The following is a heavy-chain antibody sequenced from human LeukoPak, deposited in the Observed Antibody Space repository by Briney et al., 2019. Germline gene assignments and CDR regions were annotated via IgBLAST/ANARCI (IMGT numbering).Heavy chain of an antibody. Sequence: AGGSLRLSCAASGFSFSTYSMNWVRQAPGKGLEWVSYITSSSSSIYYADSVKGRFTISRDNDKNSLYLQMNSLRAEDTAIYYCARDRPHSGYDFDYWGQGTLVTVSS. D-gene: IGHD5-12*01. CDR2: ITSSSSSI. V-gene: IGHV3-48*01. CDR3: ARDRPHSGYDFDY. J-gene: IGHJ4*02. CDR1: GFSFSTYS.